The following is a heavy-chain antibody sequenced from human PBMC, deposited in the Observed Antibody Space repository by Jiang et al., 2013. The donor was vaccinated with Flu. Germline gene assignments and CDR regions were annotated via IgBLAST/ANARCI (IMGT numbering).Heavy chain of an antibody. CDR1: GFTFSTYG. CDR2: MWYDGNYQ. D-gene: IGHD5-12*01. Sequence: RLSCAASGFTFSTYGIHWVRQAPGKGLEWVAVMWYDGNYQXYADSVKGRFTVSRDNSKNTLYLQMNSLRVEDTAVYFCARFRGYDEYYFDYWGQGTLVTVSS. V-gene: IGHV3-33*01. CDR3: ARFRGYDEYYFDY. J-gene: IGHJ4*02.